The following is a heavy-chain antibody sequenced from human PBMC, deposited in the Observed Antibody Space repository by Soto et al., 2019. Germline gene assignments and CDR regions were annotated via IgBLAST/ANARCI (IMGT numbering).Heavy chain of an antibody. CDR3: ARDLPSADYYGSGSYEYYYYGMDV. V-gene: IGHV3-30-3*01. CDR2: ISYDGSNK. J-gene: IGHJ6*02. CDR1: GFTFSSYA. Sequence: PGGSLRLSCAASGFTFSSYAMHWVRQAPGKGLEWVAVISYDGSNKYYADSVKGRFTISRDNSKNTLYLQMNSLRAEDTAVYYCARDLPSADYYGSGSYEYYYYGMDVWGQGTTVTVSS. D-gene: IGHD3-10*01.